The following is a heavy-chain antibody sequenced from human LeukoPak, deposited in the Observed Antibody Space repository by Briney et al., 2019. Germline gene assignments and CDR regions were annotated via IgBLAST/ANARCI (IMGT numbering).Heavy chain of an antibody. J-gene: IGHJ3*02. Sequence: SETLSLTCTVSGGSISSGSYYWSWIRQPAGKGLEWIGRIYTSGSTNYNPSLKSRVTISVDTSKNQFSLKLSSVTAADTAVYYCARANRNAFDIWGQGTMGTVSS. CDR3: ARANRNAFDI. V-gene: IGHV4-61*02. CDR1: GGSISSGSYY. D-gene: IGHD2/OR15-2a*01. CDR2: IYTSGST.